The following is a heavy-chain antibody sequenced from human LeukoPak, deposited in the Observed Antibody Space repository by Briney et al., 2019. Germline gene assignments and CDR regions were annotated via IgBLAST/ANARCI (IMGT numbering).Heavy chain of an antibody. CDR3: AKDRGDGYNYPHYYFDY. CDR2: IGSSGGST. Sequence: GGSLRLSCAASGFTFSSYAMSWVLQAPGKGLEWVSAIGSSGGSTYYADSVKGRFTISRDNSKNTLYLQMNSLRAEDTAIYYCAKDRGDGYNYPHYYFDYWGQGTLVTVSS. CDR1: GFTFSSYA. V-gene: IGHV3-23*01. J-gene: IGHJ4*02. D-gene: IGHD5-24*01.